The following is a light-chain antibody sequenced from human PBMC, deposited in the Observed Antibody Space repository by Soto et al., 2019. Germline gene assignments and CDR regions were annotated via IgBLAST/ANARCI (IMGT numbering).Light chain of an antibody. CDR2: AAS. CDR1: QSVSSDY. CDR3: QQYATSLT. Sequence: EIVLTQSPGTLSLSPGERATLSCRASQSVSSDYLAWYQHKPGRAPRLLIYAASSRATGIPDRFSGSGSGTDFTLTISRLEPEDFAVYSCQQYATSLTFGGGTKVEI. V-gene: IGKV3-20*01. J-gene: IGKJ4*01.